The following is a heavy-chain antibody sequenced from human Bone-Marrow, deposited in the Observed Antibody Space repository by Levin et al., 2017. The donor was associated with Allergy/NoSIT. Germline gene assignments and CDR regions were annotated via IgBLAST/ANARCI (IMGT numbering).Heavy chain of an antibody. CDR3: ARGGYDFWSGYYHRRGFDN. Sequence: GGSLRLSCGASGFTFSSYWMHWVRQAPGKGLVWISRIKSDGSSTNYADSVRGRFSISRDNAKNTLFLQMNSLRAEDTAVYYCARGGYDFWSGYYHRRGFDNWGQGTLVTVSS. J-gene: IGHJ4*02. D-gene: IGHD3-3*01. CDR1: GFTFSSYW. CDR2: IKSDGSST. V-gene: IGHV3-74*01.